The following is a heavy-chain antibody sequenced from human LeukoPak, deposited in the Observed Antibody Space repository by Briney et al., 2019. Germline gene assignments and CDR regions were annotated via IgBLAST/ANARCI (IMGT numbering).Heavy chain of an antibody. CDR3: ARGPMDYDILTGYYGDAFDI. CDR2: MNPNSGNT. CDR1: GYTFTSYD. Sequence: ASVTVSCKASGYTFTSYDINWVRQAAGQGLEGMGWMNPNSGNTGYAQKFQGRVTMTRNTSISTAYMELSSLRSEDTAVYYCARGPMDYDILTGYYGDAFDIWGQGTMVTVSS. V-gene: IGHV1-8*01. D-gene: IGHD3-9*01. J-gene: IGHJ3*02.